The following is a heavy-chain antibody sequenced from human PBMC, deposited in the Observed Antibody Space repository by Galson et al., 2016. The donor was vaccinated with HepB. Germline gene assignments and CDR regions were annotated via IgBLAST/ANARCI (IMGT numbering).Heavy chain of an antibody. Sequence: TLSLTCGVYGGSFNSYYWTWIRQPPGKGLEWIGDINHSGSSAYNPSLKSRVTISLDTSKNQFSLKLTSVTAADTAVYYCARGITPFLRFDPWGQGTLVTVSS. CDR3: ARGITPFLRFDP. CDR1: GGSFNSYY. V-gene: IGHV4-34*01. CDR2: INHSGSS. J-gene: IGHJ5*02.